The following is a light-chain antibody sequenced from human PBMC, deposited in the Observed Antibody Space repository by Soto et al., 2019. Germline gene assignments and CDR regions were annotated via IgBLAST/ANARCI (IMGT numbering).Light chain of an antibody. V-gene: IGKV1-39*01. CDR2: AAS. CDR3: QQSFSTPWT. J-gene: IGKJ1*01. Sequence: DIPMTQSPSSLSASVGDRVTITCRASQSISSYLIWHQQKPGKAPNLLIYAASSLQSGVPSRFSGSGSGTDFTLTISSLQPEDFVTYYCQQSFSTPWTFGQGTKVEIK. CDR1: QSISSY.